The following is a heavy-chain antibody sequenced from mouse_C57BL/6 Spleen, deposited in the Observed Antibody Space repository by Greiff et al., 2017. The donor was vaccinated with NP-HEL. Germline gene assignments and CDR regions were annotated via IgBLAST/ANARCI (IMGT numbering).Heavy chain of an antibody. CDR1: GYTFTSYW. D-gene: IGHD2-14*01. CDR3: AGGTGGFAY. Sequence: QVQLQQSGAELVKPGASVKMSCKASGYTFTSYWITWVKQRPGQGLEWIGDIYPGSGSTNYNEKFKSKATLTVDTSSSTAYMQLRSLTSEDAAVYYCAGGTGGFAYWGQGTLLTVSA. J-gene: IGHJ3*01. CDR2: IYPGSGST. V-gene: IGHV1-55*01.